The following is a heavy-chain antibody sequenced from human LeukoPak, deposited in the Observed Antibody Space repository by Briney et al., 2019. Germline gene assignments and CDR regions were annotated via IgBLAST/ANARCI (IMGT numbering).Heavy chain of an antibody. CDR3: ARDLHKYSSSCYFSWFDP. CDR2: IDTTSSNR. CDR1: GVTLSRYS. J-gene: IGHJ5*02. D-gene: IGHD6-13*01. Sequence: GGSLRLSCEASGVTLSRYSMNWVRQAPGKGLEWVSAIDTTSSNRNYADSVKGRVTISRDNAKNSLYMEMNSLRAEDTAVYYCARDLHKYSSSCYFSWFDPWGQGTLVTVSS. V-gene: IGHV3-21*01.